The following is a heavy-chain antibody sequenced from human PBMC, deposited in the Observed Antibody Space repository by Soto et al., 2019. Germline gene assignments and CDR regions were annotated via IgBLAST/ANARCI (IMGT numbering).Heavy chain of an antibody. D-gene: IGHD5-18*01. Sequence: QITLKESGPTLLKPTQTLTLTCTFSGFSLSTHGVGVGRIRQPPGKALEWLALIYWDDDKRYSPSLKSSLTIAKDTSKTQVVLTMTHMGPVDTDTYYCAHGRVDTVLATEYWGQGILVTVSS. CDR2: IYWDDDK. CDR3: AHGRVDTVLATEY. CDR1: GFSLSTHGVG. J-gene: IGHJ4*02. V-gene: IGHV2-5*02.